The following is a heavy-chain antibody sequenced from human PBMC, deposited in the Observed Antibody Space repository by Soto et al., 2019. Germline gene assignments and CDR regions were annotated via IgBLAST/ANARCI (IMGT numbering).Heavy chain of an antibody. J-gene: IGHJ4*02. V-gene: IGHV4-61*01. CDR2: IYYSGST. D-gene: IGHD3-22*01. CDR1: GGSVSSVSYY. CDR3: ARRDDSSGYYYFDY. Sequence: SETLSLTCTVSGGSVSSVSYYWSWIRQPPGKGLEWIGYIYYSGSTNYNPSLKSRVTISVDTSKNQFSLKLSSVTAADTAVYYCARRDDSSGYYYFDYWGQGTLVTVSS.